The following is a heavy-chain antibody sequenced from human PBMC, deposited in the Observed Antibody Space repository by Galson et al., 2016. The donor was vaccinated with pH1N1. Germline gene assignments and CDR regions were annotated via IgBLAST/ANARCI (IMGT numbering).Heavy chain of an antibody. V-gene: IGHV4-4*02. CDR3: ARDGGDYGGAGQYKYFDT. J-gene: IGHJ5*02. CDR2: IYHIGGT. D-gene: IGHD4-23*01. CDR1: GGSISSRNW. Sequence: TLSLTCAVSGGSISSRNWRSWVRQPPGQGLEWIGEIYHIGGTNYNPSLESRVTISLDKSKNHFSLNLASVTAADTAVYYCARDGGDYGGAGQYKYFDTWGQGTLVTVSS.